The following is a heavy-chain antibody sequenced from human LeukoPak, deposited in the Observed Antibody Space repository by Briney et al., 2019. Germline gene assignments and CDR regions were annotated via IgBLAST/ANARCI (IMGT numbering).Heavy chain of an antibody. CDR1: GFTVSSTY. V-gene: IGHV3-53*01. J-gene: IGHJ4*02. D-gene: IGHD2-2*01. CDR2: IFSGSST. Sequence: PGGSLRLSCAASGFTVSSTYMSWVRQAPGKGLEWVSVIFSGSSTYYADSVKGRFTISRDNSKNTLYLQMNRLRAEDTAVYYCARGETSSYDYWGQGTLVTVSS. CDR3: ARGETSSYDY.